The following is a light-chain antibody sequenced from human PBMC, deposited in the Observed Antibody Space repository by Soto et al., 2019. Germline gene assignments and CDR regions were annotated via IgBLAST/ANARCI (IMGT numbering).Light chain of an antibody. CDR1: SSDVGGYNY. V-gene: IGLV2-14*01. Sequence: QSVLTQPASVSGSPGQSITISCIGTSSDVGGYNYVSWYQQHPGNAPKLMIYEVSNRPSGVSNRFSGSKSGNTASLTISGLQAEDEADYYCSSYTSTSTKVFGTGTKVTVL. CDR2: EVS. CDR3: SSYTSTSTKV. J-gene: IGLJ1*01.